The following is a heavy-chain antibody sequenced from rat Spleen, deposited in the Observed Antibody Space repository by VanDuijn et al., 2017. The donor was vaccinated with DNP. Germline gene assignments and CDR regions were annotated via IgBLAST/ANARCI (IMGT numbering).Heavy chain of an antibody. V-gene: IGHV4-2*01. CDR2: INKDSSTI. CDR3: AREGIIRGTGAMDA. D-gene: IGHD4-3*01. CDR1: GFNFNDYW. Sequence: EVKLVESGGGLVQPGRSLKLSCAASGFNFNDYWMGWVRQAPGKGLEWIGEINKDSSTINYTPSLKDKFTISRDNAQNTLYLQMSKLGSEDTAIYYCAREGIIRGTGAMDAWGQGTSVTVSS. J-gene: IGHJ4*01.